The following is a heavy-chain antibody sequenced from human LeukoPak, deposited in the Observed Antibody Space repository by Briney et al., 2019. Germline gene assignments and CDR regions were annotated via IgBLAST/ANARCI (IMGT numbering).Heavy chain of an antibody. Sequence: GGSLRLSCAASGFTFDDYGMSWVRQAPGKGLEWVSGINWNGGSTGYADSVKGRFTISRGNAKNSLYLQMNSLRAEDTALYYCARVRIAAAGTGAFDIWGQGTMVTVSS. V-gene: IGHV3-20*04. CDR1: GFTFDDYG. J-gene: IGHJ3*02. CDR3: ARVRIAAAGTGAFDI. CDR2: INWNGGST. D-gene: IGHD6-13*01.